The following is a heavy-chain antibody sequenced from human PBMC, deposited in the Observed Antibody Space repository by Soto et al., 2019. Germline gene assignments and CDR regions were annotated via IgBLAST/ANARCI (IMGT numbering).Heavy chain of an antibody. CDR1: GFTFDDYA. CDR3: AKDMLCYDSSGFNWFDP. Sequence: GGSLRLSCAASGFTFDDYAMHWVRQAPGKGLEWVSLISGDGGSTYYADSVKGRFTISRDNSKNSLYLQMNSLRTEDTALYYCAKDMLCYDSSGFNWFDPLGQGTLVTVSS. CDR2: ISGDGGST. J-gene: IGHJ5*02. D-gene: IGHD3-22*01. V-gene: IGHV3-43*02.